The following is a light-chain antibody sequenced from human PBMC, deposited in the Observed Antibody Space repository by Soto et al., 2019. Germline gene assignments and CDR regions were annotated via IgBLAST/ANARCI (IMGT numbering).Light chain of an antibody. CDR3: QHYGNSRGT. CDR1: QSVSGSY. V-gene: IGKV3-20*01. CDR2: YTS. Sequence: EIVLTQSPGTLSLSPGERAILSCRASQSVSGSYLAWYQQKPGQAPRLLIYYTSSRATGIPNRFGGSGSGAYFTLTISRLEPEDFEVYYFQHYGNSRGTFGGGTKGEIK. J-gene: IGKJ4*01.